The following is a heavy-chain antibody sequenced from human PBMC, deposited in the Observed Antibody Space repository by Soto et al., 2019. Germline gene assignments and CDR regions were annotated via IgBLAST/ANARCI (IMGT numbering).Heavy chain of an antibody. CDR2: ISGSGGST. J-gene: IGHJ3*02. Sequence: GGSLRLSCAASGFTFSSDAMSWVRQAPGKGLEWVSAISGSGGSTYYADSVKGRFTISRDNSKNTLYLQMDSLRAEDTAVYYCAKFLTGYYDAFDIWGQGTMVTVXS. CDR3: AKFLTGYYDAFDI. CDR1: GFTFSSDA. D-gene: IGHD3-9*01. V-gene: IGHV3-23*01.